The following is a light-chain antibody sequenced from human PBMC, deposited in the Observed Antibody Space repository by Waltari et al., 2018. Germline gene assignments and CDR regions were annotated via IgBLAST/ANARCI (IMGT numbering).Light chain of an antibody. V-gene: IGKV4-1*01. CDR1: QSVLYSSNNKNY. J-gene: IGKJ2*01. Sequence: MMTQSPDSLAVSLGARAPIHCKSSQSVLYSSNNKNYLAWYQQKPGQPPKLLIYWAFTRESGVPDRFSGSGSGTDFTLTISSLQAEDVAVYYCQHYYSSPPTFGQGTKLEIK. CDR2: WAF. CDR3: QHYYSSPPT.